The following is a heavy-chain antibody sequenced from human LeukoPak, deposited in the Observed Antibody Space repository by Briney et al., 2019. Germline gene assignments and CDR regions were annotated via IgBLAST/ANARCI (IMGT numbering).Heavy chain of an antibody. CDR1: GYSISRGYY. V-gene: IGHV4-38-2*01. CDR3: ARAGWIITSGIDY. D-gene: IGHD3-10*01. Sequence: SETLTLPCGVSGYSISRGYYWAWLRQPPGKGLEWIGTIYHTGSTYYNPSLESRVTISVDTSKNEFSLNLNSVTAADTAVYYCARAGWIITSGIDYWGQGALVTVSS. J-gene: IGHJ4*02. CDR2: IYHTGST.